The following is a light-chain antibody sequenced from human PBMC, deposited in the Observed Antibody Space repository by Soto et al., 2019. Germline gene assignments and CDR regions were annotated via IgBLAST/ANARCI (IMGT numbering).Light chain of an antibody. CDR1: QSISSSY. V-gene: IGKV3-20*01. CDR2: GAS. J-gene: IGKJ4*01. CDR3: QQHISWPLT. Sequence: EIVLTQSPGTLSLSPGKRATLSCRASQSISSSYLAWYQQRPGQAPRLLIYGASSRATGIPTRFSGSGSGTDFTLTISNLEPEDFAVYYCQQHISWPLTFGGGTKVDIK.